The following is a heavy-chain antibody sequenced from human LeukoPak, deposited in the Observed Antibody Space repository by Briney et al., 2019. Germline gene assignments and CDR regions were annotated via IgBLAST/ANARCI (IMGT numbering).Heavy chain of an antibody. CDR3: AKANYGDYDYYYYMDV. CDR2: INHSGST. D-gene: IGHD4-17*01. J-gene: IGHJ6*03. Sequence: SETLSLTCAVYGGSFSGYYWSWIRQPPGKGLEWIGEINHSGSTNYNPSLKSRVTISVDTSKNQFSLKLSSVTAADTAVYYCAKANYGDYDYYYYMDVWGKGTTVTISS. CDR1: GGSFSGYY. V-gene: IGHV4-34*01.